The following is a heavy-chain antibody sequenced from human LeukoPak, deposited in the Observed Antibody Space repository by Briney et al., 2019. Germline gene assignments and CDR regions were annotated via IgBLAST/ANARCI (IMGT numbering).Heavy chain of an antibody. D-gene: IGHD3-10*01. V-gene: IGHV3-30*18. Sequence: GGSLRLSCAASGFTFSSYSMNWVRQAPGKGLEWVAVISYDGSHQYYTDSVKGRFTISRDDSKNTLYLQMNSLTTEDTAPYYCAKGRGPGGGFDSWGPGTLVTVSS. CDR2: ISYDGSHQ. CDR1: GFTFSSYS. CDR3: AKGRGPGGGFDS. J-gene: IGHJ5*01.